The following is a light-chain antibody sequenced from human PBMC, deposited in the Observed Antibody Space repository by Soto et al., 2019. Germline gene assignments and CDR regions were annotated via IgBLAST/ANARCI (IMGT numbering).Light chain of an antibody. J-gene: IGLJ2*01. V-gene: IGLV2-11*01. CDR2: DVS. CDR3: CSYVGSYIG. CDR1: SSDVGGYNY. Sequence: QSALTQPRSVSGSPGQAVTISCTGTSSDVGGYNYVSWYQQHPGKAPKLMIYDVSKRPSGVPDRFSGSKSGNTASLTISGLQAEDEADYYCCSYVGSYIGFGGGTQLTVL.